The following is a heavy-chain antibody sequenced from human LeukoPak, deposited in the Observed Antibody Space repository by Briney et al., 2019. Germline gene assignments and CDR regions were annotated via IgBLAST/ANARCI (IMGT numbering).Heavy chain of an antibody. V-gene: IGHV1-69*06. Sequence: ASVKVSCKASGGTFSSYAISWVRQAPGQGLEWMGGIIPIFGTANYAQKFQGRVTITADKSTSTAYMELSSLRSEDTAVYYCARDYPKISRLNDAFDIWGQGTMVTASS. D-gene: IGHD6-19*01. CDR3: ARDYPKISRLNDAFDI. CDR1: GGTFSSYA. CDR2: IIPIFGTA. J-gene: IGHJ3*02.